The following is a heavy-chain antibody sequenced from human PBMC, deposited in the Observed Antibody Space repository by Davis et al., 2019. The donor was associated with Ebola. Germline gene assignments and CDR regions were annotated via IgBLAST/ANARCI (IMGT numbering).Heavy chain of an antibody. CDR1: GFTFNNYG. J-gene: IGHJ6*02. D-gene: IGHD6-6*01. Sequence: PGGSLRLSCAASGFTFNNYGMHWVRQAPGKGLEWVAAIWFDGTNKYYADSAKGRFTISRDNSKNPLYLQMNSLRAEDTAVYYCARSSSRGSVYYYAMDVWGQGTTVTVSS. V-gene: IGHV3-33*01. CDR3: ARSSSRGSVYYYAMDV. CDR2: IWFDGTNK.